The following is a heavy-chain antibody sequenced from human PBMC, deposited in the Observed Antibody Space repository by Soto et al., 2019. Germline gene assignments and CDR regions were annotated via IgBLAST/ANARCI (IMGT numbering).Heavy chain of an antibody. Sequence: ASVKVSCKASGGTFSSYTISWVRQATGQGLEWMGWMNPKSANTGYAQNFQGRVTMTRNTSISTAYVELSSLRSEDTAVYYCARSPSWETTVTPYYFDYWGQGTLVTVSS. D-gene: IGHD4-4*01. CDR3: ARSPSWETTVTPYYFDY. CDR2: MNPKSANT. V-gene: IGHV1-8*01. CDR1: GGTFSSYT. J-gene: IGHJ4*02.